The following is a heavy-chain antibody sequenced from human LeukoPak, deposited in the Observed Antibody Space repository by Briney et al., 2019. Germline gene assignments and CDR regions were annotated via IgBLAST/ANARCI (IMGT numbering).Heavy chain of an antibody. J-gene: IGHJ4*02. Sequence: QTGGSLRLSCAASGFTFSSYGMSWVRQAPGKGLEWVSTIIRSGGSTYDADSVKGRFTISRDNAKNSLYLQMNSLRAEDTAVYYCATEGDYWGQGTLVTVSS. CDR1: GFTFSSYG. CDR2: IIRSGGST. V-gene: IGHV3-23*01. CDR3: ATEGDY.